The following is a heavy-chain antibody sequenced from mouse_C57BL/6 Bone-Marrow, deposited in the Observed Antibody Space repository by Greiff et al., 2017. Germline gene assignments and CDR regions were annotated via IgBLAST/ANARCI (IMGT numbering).Heavy chain of an antibody. V-gene: IGHV1-9*01. Sequence: VQGVESGAELMKPGASVKLSCKATGYTFTGYWIEWVKQRPGHGLEWIGEILPGSGSTNYNEKFKGKATFTADTSSNTAYMELSSLTTEDSAIYYCARKSTTVVATEYFDVWGTGTTVTVSS. CDR3: ARKSTTVVATEYFDV. J-gene: IGHJ1*03. CDR1: GYTFTGYW. CDR2: ILPGSGST. D-gene: IGHD1-1*01.